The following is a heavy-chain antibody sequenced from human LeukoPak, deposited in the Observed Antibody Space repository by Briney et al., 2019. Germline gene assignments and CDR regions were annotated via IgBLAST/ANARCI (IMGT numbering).Heavy chain of an antibody. V-gene: IGHV1-18*01. CDR1: AYTFTSYG. D-gene: IGHD1-20*01. CDR3: ARPPYNWNDGYYFDY. CDR2: ISGYNANT. J-gene: IGHJ4*02. Sequence: ASVKVSCKASAYTFTSYGISWVRQAPVQGLEWMGWISGYNANTNYAQKFQDRVTLTTDTSTSTAYMELRSLRSDDTAVYYCARPPYNWNDGYYFDYWGQGTLVTVSS.